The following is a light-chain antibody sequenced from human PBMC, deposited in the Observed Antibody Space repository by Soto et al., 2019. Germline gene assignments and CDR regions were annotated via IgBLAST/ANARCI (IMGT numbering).Light chain of an antibody. Sequence: QSVLTQPASVSGSPGQSITISCTGTSSDVGGYNYVSWYQQHPDKAPKLMIYDVSNRPSGVSNRFSGSKSGNTASLTISGLQAEDEADYHCSSYTSNRTYVFGTGTKVTVL. CDR1: SSDVGGYNY. V-gene: IGLV2-14*03. CDR2: DVS. CDR3: SSYTSNRTYV. J-gene: IGLJ1*01.